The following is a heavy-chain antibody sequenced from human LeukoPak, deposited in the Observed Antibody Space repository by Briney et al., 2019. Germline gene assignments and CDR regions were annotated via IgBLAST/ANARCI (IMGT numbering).Heavy chain of an antibody. Sequence: SETLSLTCTVSGGSISSSSYYWGWIRQPPGKGLEWIGSIYYSGSTYYNPSLKSRVTISVDTSKNQFSLKLSSVTAADTAMYYCARTGPLYSSSSDCWGQGTLVTVSS. CDR3: ARTGPLYSSSSDC. CDR1: GGSISSSSYY. D-gene: IGHD6-6*01. V-gene: IGHV4-39*01. CDR2: IYYSGST. J-gene: IGHJ4*02.